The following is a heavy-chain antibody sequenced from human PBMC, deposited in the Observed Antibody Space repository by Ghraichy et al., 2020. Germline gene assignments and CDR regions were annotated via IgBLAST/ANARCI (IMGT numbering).Heavy chain of an antibody. J-gene: IGHJ4*02. V-gene: IGHV4-59*01. D-gene: IGHD1-1*01. Sequence: SETLSLTCTVSGGSLSSNYWSWIRQPPGKGLEWIGYIYYSGTTNYNPSLKSRVTISVDTSKNRFSLKLSSVTAADTAVYYCARQLNGNFDYWGQGTLVTVSS. CDR3: ARQLNGNFDY. CDR2: IYYSGTT. CDR1: GGSLSSNY.